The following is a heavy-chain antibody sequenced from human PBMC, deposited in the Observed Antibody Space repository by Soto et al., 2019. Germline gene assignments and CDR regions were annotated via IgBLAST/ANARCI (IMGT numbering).Heavy chain of an antibody. Sequence: GGYLRLSCAASGFTFSNAWMNWVRQAPGKGLEWVGRIKSKTDGGTTDYAAPVKGRFTISRDDSKNTLYLQMNSLKTEDTAVYYCTTDTPDVSWELLRNYWGQGTLVTVSS. CDR3: TTDTPDVSWELLRNY. CDR1: GFTFSNAW. V-gene: IGHV3-15*07. D-gene: IGHD1-26*01. J-gene: IGHJ4*02. CDR2: IKSKTDGGTT.